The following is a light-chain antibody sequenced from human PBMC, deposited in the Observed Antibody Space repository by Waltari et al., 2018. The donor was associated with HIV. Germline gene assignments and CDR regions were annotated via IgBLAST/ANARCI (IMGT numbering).Light chain of an antibody. J-gene: IGLJ1*01. CDR1: TLSNQY. Sequence: SYDLTQPPSVSVSPGQTARITCSGDTLSNQYSYWYQQKSGQAPVLVIFRDIERPSGIPGRFSGSRSGATVTLTISGVQAEDEADYYCQSADNSGTDVFATGTQVTVL. V-gene: IGLV3-25*03. CDR3: QSADNSGTDV. CDR2: RDI.